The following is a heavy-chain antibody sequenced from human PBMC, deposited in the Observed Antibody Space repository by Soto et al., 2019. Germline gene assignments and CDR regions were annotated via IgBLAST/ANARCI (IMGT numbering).Heavy chain of an antibody. CDR1: GFTFSTYT. CDR2: ISYDGVNK. V-gene: IGHV3-30-3*01. Sequence: QVQLVESGGGVVQPGRSLRLSCAASGFTFSTYTIHWVRQAPGKGLEWVAAISYDGVNKYYADSVNGRFTISRDNSKNTLHLHMSSLREEDTAVYYCAREHATYYFDNWGQGTLVTVSS. J-gene: IGHJ4*02. CDR3: AREHATYYFDN. D-gene: IGHD2-2*01.